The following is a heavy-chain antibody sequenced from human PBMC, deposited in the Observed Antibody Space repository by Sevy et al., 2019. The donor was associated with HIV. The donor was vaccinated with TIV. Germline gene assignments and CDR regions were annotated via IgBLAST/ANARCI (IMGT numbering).Heavy chain of an antibody. J-gene: IGHJ4*02. CDR1: GGSFSGYY. V-gene: IGHV4-34*01. CDR3: ARRVVAVAGPERH. Sequence: SETLSLTCAVYGGSFSGYYWSWIRQPPGKGLEWIGEINHSGSTNYNPSLKSRVTISVDTSKNQFSLKLGSVTAADTAVYYCARRVVAVAGPERHWGQGTLVTVSS. D-gene: IGHD6-19*01. CDR2: INHSGST.